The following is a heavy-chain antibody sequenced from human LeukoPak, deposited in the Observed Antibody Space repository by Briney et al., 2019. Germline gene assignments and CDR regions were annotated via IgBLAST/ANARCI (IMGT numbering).Heavy chain of an antibody. CDR1: YVSIGTYL. J-gene: IGHJ4*02. Sequence: PSETLSLTCTVSYVSIGTYLWNWVRQPAGKGLEWIGRIFASGSTFYSPSLKSRVIMSVDTSKNQFSLNLRSVTAADTAVYYCARGPPPDFDCWGQGTLVTVSS. CDR2: IFASGST. V-gene: IGHV4-4*07. CDR3: ARGPPPDFDC.